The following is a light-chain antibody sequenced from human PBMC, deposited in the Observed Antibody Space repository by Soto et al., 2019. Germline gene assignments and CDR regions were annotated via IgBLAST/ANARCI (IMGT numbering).Light chain of an antibody. J-gene: IGKJ1*01. Sequence: DIHVTQSPSTLSASVGDRFTITCRASQSISTWLAWYQLKTGKAPKVLISDASSLESGVPSRFSGSGSGTDFTLTISSLQPDDFEPYYCQQYNSYSLTFGQGTKVDIK. CDR1: QSISTW. CDR2: DAS. V-gene: IGKV1-5*01. CDR3: QQYNSYSLT.